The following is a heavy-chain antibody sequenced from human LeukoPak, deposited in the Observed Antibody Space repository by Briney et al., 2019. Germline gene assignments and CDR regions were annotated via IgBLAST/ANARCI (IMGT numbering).Heavy chain of an antibody. CDR1: GYTFTSYD. Sequence: ASVKVSCKASGYTFTSYDINWVRQATGQGLEWMVWTNPNSGNTGYAQKFQGRVTMTRNTSISTAYMELSSLRSEDTAVYYCARGGRWPKENWFDPWGQGTLVTVSS. V-gene: IGHV1-8*01. CDR2: TNPNSGNT. D-gene: IGHD2-15*01. CDR3: ARGGRWPKENWFDP. J-gene: IGHJ5*02.